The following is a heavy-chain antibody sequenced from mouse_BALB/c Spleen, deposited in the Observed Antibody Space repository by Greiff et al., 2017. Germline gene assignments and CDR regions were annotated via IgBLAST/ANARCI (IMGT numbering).Heavy chain of an antibody. J-gene: IGHJ4*01. CDR3: ARLIEYCNDEAMDY. D-gene: IGHD2-12*01. CDR1: GYAFSSSW. Sequence: QVQLQQSGPELVKPGASVKISCKASGYAFSSSWMNWVKQRPGQGLEWIGRINPGDGDTNYNGKFKGKATLTADKSSSTAYMQLSSLTSVDSAVYFCARLIEYCNDEAMDYWGQGTSVTVSS. CDR2: INPGDGDT. V-gene: IGHV1-82*01.